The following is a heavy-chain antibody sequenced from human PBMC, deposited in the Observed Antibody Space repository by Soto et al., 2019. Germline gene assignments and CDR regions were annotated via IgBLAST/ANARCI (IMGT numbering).Heavy chain of an antibody. D-gene: IGHD4-17*01. CDR1: GFTFSSYS. J-gene: IGHJ6*02. CDR2: ISSSSSYI. V-gene: IGHV3-21*01. Sequence: PGGSLRLSCAASGFTFSSYSMNWVRQAPGKGLEWVSSISSSSSYIYYADSVKGRFTISRDNAKNSLYLQMNSLRAEDTAVYYCARDDGGDYFNHPNYYYYGMDVWGQGTTVTVSS. CDR3: ARDDGGDYFNHPNYYYYGMDV.